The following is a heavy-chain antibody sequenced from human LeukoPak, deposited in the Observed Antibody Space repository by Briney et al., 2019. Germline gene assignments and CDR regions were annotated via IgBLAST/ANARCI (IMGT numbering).Heavy chain of an antibody. Sequence: SETLSLTCTVSGGSISSYYWSWIRQPPGKGLEWIGYIYYSGSTNYNPSLKSRVTISVDTSKNQFSLKLRSVTAADTAVYYCARRTKYYYDSSGYYDDAFDIWGQGTMVTVSS. CDR2: IYYSGST. D-gene: IGHD3-22*01. CDR3: ARRTKYYYDSSGYYDDAFDI. CDR1: GGSISSYY. J-gene: IGHJ3*02. V-gene: IGHV4-59*08.